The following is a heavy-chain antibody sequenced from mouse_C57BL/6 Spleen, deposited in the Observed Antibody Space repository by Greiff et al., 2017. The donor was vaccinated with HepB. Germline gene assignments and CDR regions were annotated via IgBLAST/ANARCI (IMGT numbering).Heavy chain of an antibody. Sequence: EVKLMESGAELVKPGASVKLSCTASGFNIKDYYMHWVKQRTEQGLEWIGRIDPEDGETKYAPKFQGKATITADTSSNTAYLQLSSLTSEDTAVYYCARLRREGWYFDVWGTGTTVTVAS. V-gene: IGHV14-2*01. CDR3: ARLRREGWYFDV. D-gene: IGHD2-12*01. J-gene: IGHJ1*03. CDR2: IDPEDGET. CDR1: GFNIKDYY.